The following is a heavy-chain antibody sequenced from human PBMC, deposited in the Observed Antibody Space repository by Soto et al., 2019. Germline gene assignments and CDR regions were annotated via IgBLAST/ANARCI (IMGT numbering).Heavy chain of an antibody. D-gene: IGHD4-4*01. Sequence: PGGSLRLSCAASGFTFSSYGMHWVRQAPGKGLEWVAVIWYDGSNKYYADSVKGRFTISRDNSKNTLYLQMNSLRAEDTAVYYCARGVDSNSGPQPSSSGMDAWGQGTALTFSS. V-gene: IGHV3-33*01. CDR3: ARGVDSNSGPQPSSSGMDA. J-gene: IGHJ6*02. CDR1: GFTFSSYG. CDR2: IWYDGSNK.